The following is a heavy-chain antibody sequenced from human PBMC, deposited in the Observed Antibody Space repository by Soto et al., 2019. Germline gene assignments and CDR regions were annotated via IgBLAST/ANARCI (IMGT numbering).Heavy chain of an antibody. V-gene: IGHV1-2*04. CDR2: INPNSGGT. D-gene: IGHD1-26*01. Sequence: ASVTVSCQASGYTLTGYHMHWVRQAAGQGLEWMAWINPNSGGTNYAQKVQGWVTMTSDTSISTAYMELSRLRSDDTAGYYCAVGGATLYGMDVWGQWTTVTVSS. CDR3: AVGGATLYGMDV. CDR1: GYTLTGYH. J-gene: IGHJ6*02.